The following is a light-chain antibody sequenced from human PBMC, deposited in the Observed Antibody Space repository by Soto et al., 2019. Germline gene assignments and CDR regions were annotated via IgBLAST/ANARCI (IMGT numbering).Light chain of an antibody. V-gene: IGLV3-21*04. CDR1: NIGSKS. CDR2: YDD. CDR3: QVWDSDSDHPGV. Sequence: SYELTQPPSVSVAPGKTARIACGGNNIGSKSVHWYQQKAGQAPVLVVFYDDDRPSGIPDRFSGSNSGITATLTISRVDAGDEADYYCQVWDSDSDHPGVFGGGTKLTVL. J-gene: IGLJ3*02.